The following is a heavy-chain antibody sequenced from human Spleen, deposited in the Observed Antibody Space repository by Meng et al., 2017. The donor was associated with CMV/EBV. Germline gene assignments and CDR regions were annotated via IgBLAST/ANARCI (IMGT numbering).Heavy chain of an antibody. CDR2: ITPISGTP. CDR3: ARMWGISYPYLDY. Sequence: SVKVSCKASGGTFSRHAFTWVRQAPGQGPEWMGEITPISGTPNYAQKFQGRVTISTDESTSTVYMEMSSLRSEDTAVYYCARMWGISYPYLDYWGQGTLVTVSS. J-gene: IGHJ4*02. V-gene: IGHV1-69*05. D-gene: IGHD2-21*01. CDR1: GGTFSRHA.